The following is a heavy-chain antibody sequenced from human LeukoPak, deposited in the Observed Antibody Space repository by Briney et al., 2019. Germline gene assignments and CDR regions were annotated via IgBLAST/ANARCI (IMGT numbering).Heavy chain of an antibody. V-gene: IGHV4-34*01. CDR3: ARGGCTNGVCYRRKDHHRERWFDP. J-gene: IGHJ5*02. D-gene: IGHD2-8*01. CDR1: GGSFSGYY. Sequence: SETLSLTCAVYGGSFSGYYWSWIRQPPGKGLEWIGEINHSGSTNYNPPLKSRVTISVDTSKNQFSLKLSSVTAADTAVYYCARGGCTNGVCYRRKDHHRERWFDPWGQGTLVTVSS. CDR2: INHSGST.